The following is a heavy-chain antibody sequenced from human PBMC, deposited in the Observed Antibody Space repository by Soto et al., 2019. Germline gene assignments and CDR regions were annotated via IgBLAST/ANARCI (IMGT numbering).Heavy chain of an antibody. V-gene: IGHV4-38-2*02. Sequence: PSATLSITCAVSGYSIISGYYWGLLRPPPGKGLEWIGSIYHSVSTYYNPSLKSRVTISVDTSKNQFSLKLSSVTAADTAVYYCARDHYDILTGYLPHDYWGQGTLVTV. CDR1: GYSIISGYY. CDR2: IYHSVST. D-gene: IGHD3-9*01. CDR3: ARDHYDILTGYLPHDY. J-gene: IGHJ4*02.